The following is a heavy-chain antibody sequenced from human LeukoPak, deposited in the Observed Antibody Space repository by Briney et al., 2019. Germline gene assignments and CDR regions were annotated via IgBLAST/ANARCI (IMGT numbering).Heavy chain of an antibody. CDR3: ARVRRWLQFFSDY. V-gene: IGHV3-30-3*01. Sequence: GGSLRLSCAASGFTFSSDAMRWVREAPGKGLWWVAVISYDGSNKYYADSVKGRFTISRDNSKNTLYLQMNSLRAEDTAVYYCARVRRWLQFFSDYWGQGTLVTVSS. J-gene: IGHJ4*02. D-gene: IGHD5-12*01. CDR1: GFTFSSDA. CDR2: ISYDGSNK.